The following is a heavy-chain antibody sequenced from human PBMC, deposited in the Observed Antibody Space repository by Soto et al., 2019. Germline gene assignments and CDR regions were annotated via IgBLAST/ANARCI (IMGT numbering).Heavy chain of an antibody. J-gene: IGHJ3*02. D-gene: IGHD2-15*01. CDR1: GFTFSNYW. CDR2: IDSDGTST. CDR3: ARDLSPRTGAANANDAFDS. Sequence: GGSLRLSCAAYGFTFSNYWMHWVRQAPERGLVWVSRIDSDGTSTTYADSVKGRFTISRDNAKNTLYLQMNSLRVEDSAVYCCARDLSPRTGAANANDAFDSWGQGTMVNLS. V-gene: IGHV3-74*01.